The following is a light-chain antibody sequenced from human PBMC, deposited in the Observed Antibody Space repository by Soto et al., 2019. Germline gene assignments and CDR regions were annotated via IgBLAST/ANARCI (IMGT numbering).Light chain of an antibody. CDR2: EGS. CDR1: SSDVGSYNL. Sequence: QSVLTQPASVSGSPGQSITISCTGTSSDVGSYNLVSWYQQHPGKAPKLMIYEGSKRPSGVSNRFSGSKSGNTASLTISGLPAEDEADYYCCSYAGSAVFGGGTKVTVL. CDR3: CSYAGSAV. V-gene: IGLV2-23*01. J-gene: IGLJ3*02.